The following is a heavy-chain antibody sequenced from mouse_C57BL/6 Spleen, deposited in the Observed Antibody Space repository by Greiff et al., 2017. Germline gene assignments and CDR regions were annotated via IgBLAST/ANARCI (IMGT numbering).Heavy chain of an antibody. J-gene: IGHJ1*03. D-gene: IGHD2-2*01. V-gene: IGHV3-8*01. CDR2: ISYSGST. Sequence: EVHLVESGPGLAKPSQTLSLTCSVTGYSITSDYWNWIRKFPGNKLEYMGYISYSGSTYYNPSLKSRNSITRDTSKNQYYLQLNSVTTEDTATYYCARWRGYDPSYWYFDVWGTGTTVTVAS. CDR1: GYSITSDY. CDR3: ARWRGYDPSYWYFDV.